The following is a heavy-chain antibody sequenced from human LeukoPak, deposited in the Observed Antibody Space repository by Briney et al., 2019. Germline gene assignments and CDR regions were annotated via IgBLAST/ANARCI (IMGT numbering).Heavy chain of an antibody. Sequence: GGSLRLSCVASGFIFTNYWMSWVRQVPGKGLEWVANMKQDGREKYLVDSVKGRFTISRDNAKNSVYLQMNSLTDEDTALYYCARLSAYYYGSQFYYYMDVWGKGTTVTVS. CDR3: ARLSAYYYGSQFYYYMDV. CDR1: GFIFTNYW. V-gene: IGHV3-7*01. CDR2: MKQDGREK. J-gene: IGHJ6*03. D-gene: IGHD3-10*01.